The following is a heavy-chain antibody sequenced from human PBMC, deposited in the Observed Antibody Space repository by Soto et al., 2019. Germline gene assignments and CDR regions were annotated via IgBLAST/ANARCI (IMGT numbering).Heavy chain of an antibody. CDR2: INSDGSST. J-gene: IGHJ4*02. Sequence: EVQLVESGGGLVQPGESLRLSCAASGFTFSSYWMHWVRQAPGKGLVWVSRINSDGSSTSYAGSVKGRFTISRDNAKNTLYLKMNSLRAEERAVYYCVRTSLVVAAATREAYWGQGTLVTVPS. D-gene: IGHD2-15*01. CDR1: GFTFSSYW. CDR3: VRTSLVVAAATREAY. V-gene: IGHV3-74*01.